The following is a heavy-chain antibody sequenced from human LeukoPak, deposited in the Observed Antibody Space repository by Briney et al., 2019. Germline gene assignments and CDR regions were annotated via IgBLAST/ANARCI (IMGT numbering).Heavy chain of an antibody. CDR2: ISAYNGNT. J-gene: IGHJ3*02. CDR3: ARVGYYYDSSGYFWGAFDI. V-gene: IGHV1-18*01. Sequence: ASVKVSCKASGYTFTSYGISWVRQAPGQGLEWMGWISAYNGNTNYAQKLQGRVTMTTDTSTSTAYMELRSLRSDDTAVYYCARVGYYYDSSGYFWGAFDIWGQGTMVTVSS. CDR1: GYTFTSYG. D-gene: IGHD3-22*01.